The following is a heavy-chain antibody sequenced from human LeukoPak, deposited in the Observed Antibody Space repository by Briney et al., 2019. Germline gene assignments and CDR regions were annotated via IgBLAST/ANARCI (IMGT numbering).Heavy chain of an antibody. CDR2: INWNAGGT. CDR3: ARGNYYGSGSHDY. J-gene: IGHJ4*02. CDR1: GFNFDDYG. Sequence: PGGSLRLSCEASGFNFDDYGMSWVRQAPGKGLEWVSGINWNAGGTGYADSVKGRFTISRDNAKNSLYLQMNSLRAEDTALYHCARGNYYGSGSHDYWGQGTLVTVSS. V-gene: IGHV3-20*01. D-gene: IGHD3-10*01.